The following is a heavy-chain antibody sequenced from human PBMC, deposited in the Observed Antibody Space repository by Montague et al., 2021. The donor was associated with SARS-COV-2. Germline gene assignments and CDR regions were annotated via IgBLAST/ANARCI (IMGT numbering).Heavy chain of an antibody. J-gene: IGHJ6*02. Sequence: SETLSLTCAVYGGSLSGYYWSWIRQPPGEGLEWIAEISHSGSTSYNPSLKSRVTISVDTSKNQFSLRLSSATAADMAVYYCVRVPYRLLFVTRYYGTDVWGQGTTVTVSS. CDR3: VRVPYRLLFVTRYYGTDV. D-gene: IGHD2-2*01. CDR2: ISHSGST. V-gene: IGHV4-34*01. CDR1: GGSLSGYY.